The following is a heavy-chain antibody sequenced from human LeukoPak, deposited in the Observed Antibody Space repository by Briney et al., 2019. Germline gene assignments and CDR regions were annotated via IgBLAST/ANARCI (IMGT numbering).Heavy chain of an antibody. V-gene: IGHV4-4*07. Sequence: SETLSLTCTVSGGSISSYYWSWIRQPAGKGLEWIGRIYTSGSTNYNPSLKSRVTMSVDTSKNQFSLKLSSVTAADTAVYYCARALTRPMVRGVNYYYMDVWGKGTTVTISS. CDR2: IYTSGST. CDR1: GGSISSYY. CDR3: ARALTRPMVRGVNYYYMDV. J-gene: IGHJ6*03. D-gene: IGHD3-10*01.